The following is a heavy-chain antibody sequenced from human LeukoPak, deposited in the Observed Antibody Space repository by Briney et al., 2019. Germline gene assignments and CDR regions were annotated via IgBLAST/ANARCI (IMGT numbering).Heavy chain of an antibody. CDR2: IYTSGST. CDR3: ARGYYDSSGYPDY. CDR1: RGSISSGSYY. V-gene: IGHV4-61*02. Sequence: SETLSLTCTVSRGSISSGSYYWSWIRQPAGKGLEWIGRIYTSGSTNYNPSLKSRVTISVDTSKTQFSLKLNSVTAADTAVYYCARGYYDSSGYPDYWGQGTLVTDSS. D-gene: IGHD3-22*01. J-gene: IGHJ4*02.